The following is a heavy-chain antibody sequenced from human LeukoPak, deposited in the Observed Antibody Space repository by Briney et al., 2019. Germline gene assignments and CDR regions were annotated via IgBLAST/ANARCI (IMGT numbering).Heavy chain of an antibody. CDR2: IREDGSEK. CDR3: ARGAAVWFGESLLDY. Sequence: GGSLRLSCAASGFTFSTHWMTWVRQAPGKGLEWVANIREDGSEKYSVASVKGRFTISRDNAENSLYLQMNSLRAEDTAVYYCARGAAVWFGESLLDYWGQGILVTVSS. V-gene: IGHV3-7*05. D-gene: IGHD3-10*01. J-gene: IGHJ4*02. CDR1: GFTFSTHW.